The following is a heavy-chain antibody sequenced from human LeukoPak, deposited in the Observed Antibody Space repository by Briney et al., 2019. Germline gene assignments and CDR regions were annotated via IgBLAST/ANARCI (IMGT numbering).Heavy chain of an antibody. CDR1: GFTFSSYS. CDR3: ARLDGDYVSDWYFVL. CDR2: ISSSSSYI. Sequence: GGSLRLSCAASGFTFSSYSMNWVRQAPGKGLEWVSSISSSSSYIYYADSVKGRFTISRDNAKNSLYLQMNSLRAEDTAVYYCARLDGDYVSDWYFVLWGRGTLVTVSS. V-gene: IGHV3-21*01. D-gene: IGHD4-17*01. J-gene: IGHJ2*01.